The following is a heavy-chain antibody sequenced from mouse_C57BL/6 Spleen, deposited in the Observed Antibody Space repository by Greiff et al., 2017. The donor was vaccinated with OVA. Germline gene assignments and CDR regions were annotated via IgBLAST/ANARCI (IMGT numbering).Heavy chain of an antibody. J-gene: IGHJ2*01. D-gene: IGHD2-3*01. Sequence: DVHLVESGGDLVKPGGSLKLSCAASGFTFSSYGMSWVRQTPDKRLEWVATISSGGSYTYYPDSVKGRFTISRDNAKNTLYLQMSSLKSEDTAMYYCASDGYPYFDYWGQGTTLTVSS. CDR2: ISSGGSYT. CDR3: ASDGYPYFDY. V-gene: IGHV5-6*01. CDR1: GFTFSSYG.